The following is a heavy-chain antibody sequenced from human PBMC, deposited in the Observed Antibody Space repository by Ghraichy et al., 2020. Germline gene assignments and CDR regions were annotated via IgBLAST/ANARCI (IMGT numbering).Heavy chain of an antibody. CDR2: IYYSGST. Sequence: SETLSLTCTVSGGSISSYYWSWIRQPPGKGLEWIGYIYYSGSTNYNPSLKSRVTISVDTSKNQFSLKLSSVTAADTAVYYCARASTLGYCSGGSCYRPNLYYYYGMDVWGQGTTVTVSS. V-gene: IGHV4-59*01. J-gene: IGHJ6*02. CDR1: GGSISSYY. D-gene: IGHD2-15*01. CDR3: ARASTLGYCSGGSCYRPNLYYYYGMDV.